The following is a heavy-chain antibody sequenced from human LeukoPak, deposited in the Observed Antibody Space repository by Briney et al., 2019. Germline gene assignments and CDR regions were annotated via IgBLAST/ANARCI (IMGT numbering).Heavy chain of an antibody. V-gene: IGHV3-11*01. CDR1: GFTFDDYA. D-gene: IGHD6-19*01. CDR3: ARAGIRSSGWYEDFDY. J-gene: IGHJ4*02. CDR2: ISSSGSTI. Sequence: GGSLRLSCAASGFTFDDYAMHWVRQAPGKGLEWVSYISSSGSTIYYADSVKGRFTISRDNAKNSLYLQMNSLRAEDTAVYYCARAGIRSSGWYEDFDYWGQGTLVTVSS.